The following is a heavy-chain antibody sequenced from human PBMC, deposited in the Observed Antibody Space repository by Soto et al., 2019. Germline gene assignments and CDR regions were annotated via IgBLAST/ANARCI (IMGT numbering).Heavy chain of an antibody. V-gene: IGHV6-1*01. CDR3: TRLIGNSWLDS. J-gene: IGHJ5*01. Sequence: QVQLQQSGPGLVKPSQTLSLTCAISGDSVSTISATWDWIRQSPSRGLEWLGRTYYRSKWEIDYAVPLRGRXPXLXXTANNRLSLQLSSVTPDDTAVYYCTRLIGNSWLDSWGQGILVTVSS. CDR2: TYYRSKWEI. D-gene: IGHD3-16*02. CDR1: GDSVSTISAT.